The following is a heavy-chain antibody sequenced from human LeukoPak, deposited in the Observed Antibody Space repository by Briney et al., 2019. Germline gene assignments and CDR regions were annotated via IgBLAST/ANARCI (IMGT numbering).Heavy chain of an antibody. J-gene: IGHJ4*02. CDR3: ARRIAAAGYFDY. V-gene: IGHV4-39*01. Sequence: SETLSLTCTVSGGSISSSSYYWGWIRQPPGKGLEWIGSIYYSGSTYYNPSLKSRVTISVDTSKNQFSLKLSSVTAADTAVYYCARRIAAAGYFDYWGQGTLVTVSS. CDR1: GGSISSSSYY. D-gene: IGHD6-13*01. CDR2: IYYSGST.